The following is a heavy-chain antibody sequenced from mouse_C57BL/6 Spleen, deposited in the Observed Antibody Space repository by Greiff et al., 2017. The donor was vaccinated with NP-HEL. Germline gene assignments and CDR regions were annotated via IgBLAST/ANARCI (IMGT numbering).Heavy chain of an antibody. J-gene: IGHJ4*01. V-gene: IGHV10-3*01. CDR2: IRSKGSDYAT. Sequence: EVQGVESGGGLVQPKGSLKLSCAASGFTFNTYDMHWVRQAPGKGLEWVARIRSKGSDYATYYADSVKDRFIISRDNSQSMLYLQMNNLKTEDTAMYYCVRAYAINYYAMDYWGQGTSVTVSS. CDR3: VRAYAINYYAMDY. D-gene: IGHD6-5*01. CDR1: GFTFNTYD.